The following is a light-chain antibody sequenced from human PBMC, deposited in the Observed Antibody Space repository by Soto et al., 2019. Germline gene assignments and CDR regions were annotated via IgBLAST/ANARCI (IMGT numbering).Light chain of an antibody. V-gene: IGKV3-11*01. CDR3: QQRSNWPPLT. Sequence: EIVMTQSPDTAYVSPGEKATPSCRASQSVSSYLAWYQQKPVQAPRLLIYDASNRATGIPARFSGSGSGTDFTLTISSLEPEDFAVYYCQQRSNWPPLTFGGGTKVDIK. CDR1: QSVSSY. CDR2: DAS. J-gene: IGKJ4*01.